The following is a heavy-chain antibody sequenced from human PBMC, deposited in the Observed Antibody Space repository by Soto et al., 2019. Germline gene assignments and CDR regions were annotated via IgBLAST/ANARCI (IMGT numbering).Heavy chain of an antibody. Sequence: EVQLLESGGGLVQPGGSLRLSCTASGFTFGSYKMSWVRQAPGKGLDWVSAITGSGDATSYTDSVKGRFTISRDNLKNTLYLQMNSLRAEDTAVYYCARLTGSKLEKFDYWGQGTLVTVSS. J-gene: IGHJ4*02. D-gene: IGHD1-1*01. CDR1: GFTFGSYK. V-gene: IGHV3-23*01. CDR2: ITGSGDAT. CDR3: ARLTGSKLEKFDY.